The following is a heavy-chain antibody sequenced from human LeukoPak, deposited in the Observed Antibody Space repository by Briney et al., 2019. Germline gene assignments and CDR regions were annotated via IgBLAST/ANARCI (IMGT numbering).Heavy chain of an antibody. V-gene: IGHV3-15*01. D-gene: IGHD2-21*01. J-gene: IGHJ3*01. CDR3: TSFNSRDAFKF. CDR2: IKDKIDGGTT. CDR1: GFTFSSYS. Sequence: PGGSLRLSCAASGFTFSSYSMNWVRQAPGKGLEWVGRIKDKIDGGTTDYAAPVKGRFSISREDSKNTLYLQMNSLKTEDTAVYYCTSFNSRDAFKFWGQGTVVTVSS.